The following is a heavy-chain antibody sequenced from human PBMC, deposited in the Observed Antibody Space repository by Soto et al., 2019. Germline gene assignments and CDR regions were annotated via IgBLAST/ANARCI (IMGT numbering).Heavy chain of an antibody. V-gene: IGHV4-34*01. CDR1: GGSFSGYN. J-gene: IGHJ6*02. Sequence: SETLSLTCAVYGGSFSGYNWGWLSQHPGKGLEWVGKINHSGSTNYNPSLKSRVTISVDTYKNQFSLKLSSVTAADTALYYCARRITIFGVAYMYYYYGTDVWGPVTTVPVS. CDR2: INHSGST. CDR3: ARRITIFGVAYMYYYYGTDV. D-gene: IGHD3-3*01.